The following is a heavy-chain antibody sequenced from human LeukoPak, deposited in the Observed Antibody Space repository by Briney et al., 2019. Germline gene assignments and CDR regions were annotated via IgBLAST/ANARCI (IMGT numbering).Heavy chain of an antibody. Sequence: SETLSLTCAVYGGSFSGYYWSWIRQPPGKGLEWIGEINHSGSTNCNPSLKSRVTISVDTSKNQFSLKLSSVTAADTAVYYCARRRMRGYYGSGSYYNPNWFDPWGQGTLVTVSS. D-gene: IGHD3-10*01. CDR2: INHSGST. CDR1: GGSFSGYY. J-gene: IGHJ5*02. V-gene: IGHV4-34*01. CDR3: ARRRMRGYYGSGSYYNPNWFDP.